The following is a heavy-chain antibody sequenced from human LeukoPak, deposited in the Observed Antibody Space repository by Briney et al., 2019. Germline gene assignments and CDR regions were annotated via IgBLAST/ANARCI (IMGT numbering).Heavy chain of an antibody. CDR3: ARDNWVDC. CDR2: IKEDGTEK. V-gene: IGHV3-7*03. J-gene: IGHJ5*01. Sequence: GGSLRLSCAASGFNISDFWMTWVRQAPGKGLEWVANIKEDGTEKHLIDSVKGRFTISRDNAKNSLYLQMNSLKVEDTAIYYCARDNWVDCWGQGTLVTVSS. CDR1: GFNISDFW.